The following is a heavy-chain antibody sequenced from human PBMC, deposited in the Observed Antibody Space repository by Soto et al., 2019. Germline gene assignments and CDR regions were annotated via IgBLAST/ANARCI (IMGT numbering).Heavy chain of an antibody. V-gene: IGHV4-59*01. CDR3: ARGEERVALRSGY. CDR1: GCSISSYY. Sequence: SETLSLXCTVSGCSISSYYWSWIRQPPGKGLEWVGYIYYSGSTNYNAALKRRVTISVDTSKNQFCLKLSSVTAAETAVYSCARGEERVALRSGYWGQGTLVPVSS. J-gene: IGHJ4*02. D-gene: IGHD2-15*01. CDR2: IYYSGST.